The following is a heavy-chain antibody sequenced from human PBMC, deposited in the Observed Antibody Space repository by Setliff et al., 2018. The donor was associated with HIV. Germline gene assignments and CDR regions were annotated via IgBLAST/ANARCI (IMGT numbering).Heavy chain of an antibody. Sequence: ASAKVSCKASGYTFTNYDINWVRQASGQGLEWMGWMNPNSDITVYAQKFQGRVTMTGNPSIDTVYLELSSLTSEDTAVYYCARTHPGSSYFDYWGQGTLVTVSS. J-gene: IGHJ4*02. CDR3: ARTHPGSSYFDY. V-gene: IGHV1-8*02. CDR2: MNPNSDIT. D-gene: IGHD3-10*01. CDR1: GYTFTNYD.